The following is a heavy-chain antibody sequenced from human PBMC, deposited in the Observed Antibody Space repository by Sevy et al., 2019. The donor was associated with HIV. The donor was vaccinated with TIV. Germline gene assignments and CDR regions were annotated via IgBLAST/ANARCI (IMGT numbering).Heavy chain of an antibody. D-gene: IGHD6-19*01. CDR2: IKQDGSDK. Sequence: GGSLRLSCAASGFTFSTYWMSWVRQAPGKGLEWVANIKQDGSDKNYMDSVKARFTISRDNAKNSLYLQMSSLRAEDTAVYYCASLASPMPNSGWYDFFDHWGQGTLVTVSS. CDR3: ASLASPMPNSGWYDFFDH. CDR1: GFTFSTYW. V-gene: IGHV3-7*01. J-gene: IGHJ4*02.